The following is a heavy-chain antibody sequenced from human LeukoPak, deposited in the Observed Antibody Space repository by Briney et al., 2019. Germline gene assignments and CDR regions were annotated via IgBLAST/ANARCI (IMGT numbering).Heavy chain of an antibody. CDR3: ARAGYGSGGSDY. D-gene: IGHD4-23*01. J-gene: IGHJ4*02. CDR1: GGSIRSYY. CDR2: IYYSGST. Sequence: SETLSLTCTVSGGSIRSYYWSWFRQPPGKGLEWIGYIYYSGSTNYNPSLKSRVTISVDTSKIQFSLRLSSVTAADTAVYYCARAGYGSGGSDYWGQGTLVTVSS. V-gene: IGHV4-59*01.